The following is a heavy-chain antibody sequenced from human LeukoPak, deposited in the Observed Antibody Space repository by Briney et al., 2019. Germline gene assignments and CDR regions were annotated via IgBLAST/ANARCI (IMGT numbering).Heavy chain of an antibody. D-gene: IGHD3-22*01. Sequence: SETLSLTCTVSGGSIRDTTYYWGWIRQPPGKGLEWIGSIYYSGNTYYNPSLMSRVTISVDTSKHQFSLNLSSVTAADTAVYYCARAPYFFDISGSRYYCDYWGEGTLVTLSS. CDR1: GGSIRDTTYY. J-gene: IGHJ4*02. V-gene: IGHV4-39*07. CDR3: ARAPYFFDISGSRYYCDY. CDR2: IYYSGNT.